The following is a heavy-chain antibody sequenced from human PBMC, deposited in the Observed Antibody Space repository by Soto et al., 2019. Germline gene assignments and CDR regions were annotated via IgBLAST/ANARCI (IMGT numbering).Heavy chain of an antibody. V-gene: IGHV3-30*18. CDR1: GFIFSSNG. Sequence: QEQLEESGGGVVHPGRSLRLSCAASGFIFSSNGMHWVRQAPGKGLEWVAVISYDGSNKYYTDSVKSRFTISRDNSKNTLYLQMNSLRPEDTAVYHFAKDLEQLWHYGMDVWGQGTTVTVSS. D-gene: IGHD6-13*01. CDR3: AKDLEQLWHYGMDV. J-gene: IGHJ6*02. CDR2: ISYDGSNK.